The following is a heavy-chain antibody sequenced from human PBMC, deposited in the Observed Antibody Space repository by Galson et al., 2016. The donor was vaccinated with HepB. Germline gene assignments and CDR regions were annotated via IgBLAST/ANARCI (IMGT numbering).Heavy chain of an antibody. J-gene: IGHJ4*02. CDR1: GLTVSLKY. CDR3: ATAGRGLIGRGQYYFDY. V-gene: IGHV3-53*01. CDR2: IYSDGGT. D-gene: IGHD3-10*01. Sequence: SLRLSCAASGLTVSLKYMIWVRQAPGKGLECVSIIYSDGGTYYADSVRGRFTISRDNSKDTVYLQMNSLRAEDTAVYYCATAGRGLIGRGQYYFDYWGQGTLVTVSS.